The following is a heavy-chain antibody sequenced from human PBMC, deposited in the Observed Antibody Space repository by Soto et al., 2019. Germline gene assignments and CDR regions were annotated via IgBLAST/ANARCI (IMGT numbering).Heavy chain of an antibody. CDR2: MNPNSGNT. D-gene: IGHD3-3*01. Sequence: QVQLVQSGAEVKKPGASVKVSCKASGYTFTSYDINWVRQATGQGLEWMGWMNPNSGNTGYAQKFQGRVTMTGNTSISTAYMELSSLRSEDTAVYYCARGPTIFGVVRYYYYYMDVWGKGTTVTVSS. V-gene: IGHV1-8*01. J-gene: IGHJ6*03. CDR1: GYTFTSYD. CDR3: ARGPTIFGVVRYYYYYMDV.